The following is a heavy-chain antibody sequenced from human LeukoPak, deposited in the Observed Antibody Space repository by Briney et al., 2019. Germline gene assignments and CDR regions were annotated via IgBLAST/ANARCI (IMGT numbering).Heavy chain of an antibody. D-gene: IGHD2-2*02. J-gene: IGHJ5*02. Sequence: PSETLSLTCTVSGGSISSSSYYWGWIRQPPGKGLEWIGSIYYSGGTYYNPSLKSRVTISVDTSKNQFSLKLSSVTAADTAVYYCARALQPYCSSTSCYMGNWFDPWGQGTLVTVSS. CDR2: IYYSGGT. V-gene: IGHV4-39*07. CDR1: GGSISSSSYY. CDR3: ARALQPYCSSTSCYMGNWFDP.